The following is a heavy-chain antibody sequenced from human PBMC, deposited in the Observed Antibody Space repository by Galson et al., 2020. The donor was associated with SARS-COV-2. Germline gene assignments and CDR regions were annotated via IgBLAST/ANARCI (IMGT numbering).Heavy chain of an antibody. CDR2: IKQDGSEK. CDR1: GFTFSSYW. V-gene: IGHV3-7*01. Sequence: GGSLRLSCAASGFTFSSYWMSWVRQAPGKGLEWVANIKQDGSEKYYVDSVKGRFTISRDNAKNSLYLQMNSLRAEDTAVYYCARSALPDFYDFWSGYYTSLDYWGQGTLVTVSS. D-gene: IGHD3-3*01. CDR3: ARSALPDFYDFWSGYYTSLDY. J-gene: IGHJ4*02.